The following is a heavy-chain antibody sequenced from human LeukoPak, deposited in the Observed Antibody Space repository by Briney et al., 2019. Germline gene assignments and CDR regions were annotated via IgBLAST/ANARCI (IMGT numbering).Heavy chain of an antibody. CDR2: IIPIFGTA. CDR3: ARDLTAMVTGAFDI. J-gene: IGHJ3*02. V-gene: IGHV1-69*05. CDR1: GGTFSSYA. D-gene: IGHD5-18*01. Sequence: SVTVSCKASGGTFSSYAISWVRQAPGQGLEWMGGIIPIFGTANYAQKFQGRVTITTDESTSTAYMELSSLRSEDTAVYYCARDLTAMVTGAFDIWGQGTMVTVSS.